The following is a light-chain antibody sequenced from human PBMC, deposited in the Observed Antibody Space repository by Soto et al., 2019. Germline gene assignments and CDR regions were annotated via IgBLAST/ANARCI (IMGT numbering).Light chain of an antibody. Sequence: EIVMTQSPATLSVSPGERATLSCRASQSVSSNLAWYQQKPGQAPRLLIYGASTRATGIPARFSGSGSGTDFTLTISSLQSEDFAVYYCKKYNNWPLTFGGGTKV. CDR1: QSVSSN. CDR3: KKYNNWPLT. CDR2: GAS. J-gene: IGKJ4*01. V-gene: IGKV3-15*01.